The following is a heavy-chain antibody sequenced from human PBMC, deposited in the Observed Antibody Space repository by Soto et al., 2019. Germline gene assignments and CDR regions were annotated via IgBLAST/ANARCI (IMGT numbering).Heavy chain of an antibody. Sequence: QVQLVQSGAEVKKPGSSVKVSCKASGGTFSSYAINWVRQAPGQGLEWMGGIIPIFGTANYAQKFQGRVTITADESTSTAYMELSSLRSEDTAVYYCARDRPNDSGYDSTYLYYYYYGMDVWGQGTTVTVSS. CDR3: ARDRPNDSGYDSTYLYYYYYGMDV. CDR1: GGTFSSYA. J-gene: IGHJ6*02. V-gene: IGHV1-69*01. D-gene: IGHD5-12*01. CDR2: IIPIFGTA.